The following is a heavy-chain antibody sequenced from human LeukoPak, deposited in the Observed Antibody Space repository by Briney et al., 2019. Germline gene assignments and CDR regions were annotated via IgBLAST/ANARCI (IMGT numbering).Heavy chain of an antibody. D-gene: IGHD2-15*01. CDR3: AREARYCSGGSCLDY. CDR1: GFTFSSHW. V-gene: IGHV3-74*01. Sequence: GGSLRLSCAASGFTFSSHWMHWVRQAPGKGLVWVSRIKTDGSITSYADSVKGRFTISRDNAKNTLYLQMNSLRAEDTAVYYCAREARYCSGGSCLDYWGQGTLVTVSS. J-gene: IGHJ4*02. CDR2: IKTDGSIT.